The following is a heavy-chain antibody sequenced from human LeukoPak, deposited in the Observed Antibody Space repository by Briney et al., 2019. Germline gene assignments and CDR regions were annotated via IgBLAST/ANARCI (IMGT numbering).Heavy chain of an antibody. J-gene: IGHJ4*02. Sequence: SETLSLTCTVSGGSISSYYWSWIRQPPGKGLEWIGYIYYSGSTNYNPSLKRRVTISVDTSKNQFSLKLSSVTAADTAVYYCARELLYGDYDYWGQGTLVTVSS. D-gene: IGHD4-17*01. V-gene: IGHV4-59*01. CDR2: IYYSGST. CDR1: GGSISSYY. CDR3: ARELLYGDYDY.